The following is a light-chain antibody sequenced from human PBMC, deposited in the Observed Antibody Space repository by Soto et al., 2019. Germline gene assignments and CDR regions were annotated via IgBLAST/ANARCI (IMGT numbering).Light chain of an antibody. V-gene: IGKV3-20*01. J-gene: IGKJ5*01. CDR3: QHYGSSPSVIT. CDR2: GAS. CDR1: QIVSSDY. Sequence: IVLTQSPGTLSLSPGERVILSCRASQIVSSDYLAWYRQKPGQAPILLIFGASSRATGIPDRFSGSGSGTDFTLTITSLEREDFAVYYCQHYGSSPSVITFGQGTRLEIK.